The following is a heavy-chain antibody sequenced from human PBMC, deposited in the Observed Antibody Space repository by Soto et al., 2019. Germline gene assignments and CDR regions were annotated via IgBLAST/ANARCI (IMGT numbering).Heavy chain of an antibody. CDR1: GGSITDYS. D-gene: IGHD2-21*02. J-gene: IGHJ5*02. CDR2: IFSSGST. CDR3: ARDQGVVVTADNWFDP. Sequence: ETLSLTCTVSGGSITDYSWVWIRQPAGKGLEWIGRIFSSGSTNYNPSLKGRITMSLDTSKNRFSLKLNSATATDTAVYFCARDQGVVVTADNWFDPWGQESWSPSPQ. V-gene: IGHV4-4*07.